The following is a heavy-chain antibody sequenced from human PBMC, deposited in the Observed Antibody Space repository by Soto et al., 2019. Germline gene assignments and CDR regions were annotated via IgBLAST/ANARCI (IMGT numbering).Heavy chain of an antibody. CDR1: GGSISSGGYS. CDR3: AAGGGLLRYY. D-gene: IGHD1-26*01. V-gene: IGHV4-30-2*01. CDR2: IYHSGST. Sequence: SETLSLTCAVSGGSISSGGYSWSCIRQPPGKGLEWIGYIYHSGSTYYNPSLKSRVTISVDRSKNQFSLKLSSVTAADTAVYYCAAGGGLLRYYWGQGTLVTVSS. J-gene: IGHJ4*02.